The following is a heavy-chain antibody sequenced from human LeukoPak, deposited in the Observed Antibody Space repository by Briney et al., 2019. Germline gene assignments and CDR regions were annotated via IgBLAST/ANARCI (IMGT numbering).Heavy chain of an antibody. CDR2: IYYSGST. CDR3: ASSDGYNLRDAFDI. V-gene: IGHV4-31*03. J-gene: IGHJ3*02. D-gene: IGHD5-24*01. CDR1: GGSISSGGYY. Sequence: SETLSLTRTVSGGSISSGGYYWSWIRQHPGKGLEWIGYIYYSGSTYYNPSLKSRVTISVDTSKNQFSLKLSSVTAADTAVYYCASSDGYNLRDAFDIWGQGTMVTVSS.